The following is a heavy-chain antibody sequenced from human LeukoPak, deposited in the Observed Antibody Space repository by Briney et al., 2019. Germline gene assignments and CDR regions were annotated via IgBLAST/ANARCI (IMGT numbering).Heavy chain of an antibody. D-gene: IGHD2-2*02. Sequence: GGSLRLSCAASGFTFSSYAMSWVRQAPGKGLEWVSAISGSGGSTYYADSVKSRFTISRDNSKNTLYLQMNSLRAEDTAVYYCAKGRERYCSSTSCYRTSFDYWGQGTLVTVSS. CDR1: GFTFSSYA. CDR3: AKGRERYCSSTSCYRTSFDY. J-gene: IGHJ4*02. V-gene: IGHV3-23*01. CDR2: ISGSGGST.